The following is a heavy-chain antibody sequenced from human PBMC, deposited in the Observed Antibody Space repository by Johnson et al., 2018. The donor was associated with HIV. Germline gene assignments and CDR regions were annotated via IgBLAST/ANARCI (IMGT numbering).Heavy chain of an antibody. V-gene: IGHV3-48*03. J-gene: IGHJ3*02. CDR2: ISSSGSSI. Sequence: VQLVESGGGVVRPGRSLRLSCAACEFTFSRFAMHWVRQAPGKGLEWVSYISSSGSSIYYADSVKGRFTISRDHAKSSLYLQMNSLRAEDTAVYYCASLSSSLFGAFDIWGQGTMVTVSS. D-gene: IGHD6-13*01. CDR3: ASLSSSLFGAFDI. CDR1: EFTFSRFA.